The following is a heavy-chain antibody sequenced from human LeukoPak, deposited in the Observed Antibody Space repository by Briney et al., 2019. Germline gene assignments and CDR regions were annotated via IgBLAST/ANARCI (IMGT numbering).Heavy chain of an antibody. CDR3: AREGYDADY. CDR2: ISYDGSNK. V-gene: IGHV3-30-3*01. D-gene: IGHD2-2*01. J-gene: IGHJ4*02. CDR1: GFTVSSNY. Sequence: PGGSLRLSCAASGFTVSSNYMSWVRQAPGKGLEWVAVISYDGSNKYYADSVKGRFTISRDNSKNTLYLQMNSLRAEDTAVYYCAREGYDADYWGQGTLVTVSS.